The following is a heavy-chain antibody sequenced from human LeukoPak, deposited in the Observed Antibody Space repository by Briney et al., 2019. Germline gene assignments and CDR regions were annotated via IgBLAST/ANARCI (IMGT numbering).Heavy chain of an antibody. D-gene: IGHD3-16*01. CDR1: GGSISSYY. CDR3: ARGLMGPNWFDP. J-gene: IGHJ5*02. V-gene: IGHV4-59*08. CDR2: IYYSGST. Sequence: SETLCLTCTVSGGSISSYYWSWIRQPPGKGLEWIGYIYYSGSTNYNPSLKSRVTISVDTSKNQFSLKLSSVTAADTAVYYCARGLMGPNWFDPWGQGTLVTVSS.